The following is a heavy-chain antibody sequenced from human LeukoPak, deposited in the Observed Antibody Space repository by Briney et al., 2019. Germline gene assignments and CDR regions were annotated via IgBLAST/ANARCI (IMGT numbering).Heavy chain of an antibody. Sequence: AGGSLRLSCAASGFTFSSYWMNWVRLAPGRGLEWVANIKQDGSEKYFVDSVKGRFTISRDNAKNSLYLQMNSLRAEDTAVYYCARGLGGFDYWGQGTLVTVSS. CDR1: GFTFSSYW. J-gene: IGHJ4*02. D-gene: IGHD3-10*01. V-gene: IGHV3-7*04. CDR2: IKQDGSEK. CDR3: ARGLGGFDY.